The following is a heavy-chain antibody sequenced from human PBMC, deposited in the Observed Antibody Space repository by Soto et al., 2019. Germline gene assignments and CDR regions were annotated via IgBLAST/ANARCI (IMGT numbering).Heavy chain of an antibody. V-gene: IGHV3-30*18. D-gene: IGHD3-9*01. CDR3: AKDHYDILTGYYGPDY. J-gene: IGHJ4*02. Sequence: GGSLRLSCAASGFTFSSYGIHWVRQAPGKGLEWVAVISYDGSNKYYADSVKGRFTISRDNSKNTLYLQMNSLRAEDTAVYYCAKDHYDILTGYYGPDYWGQGTLVSVSS. CDR1: GFTFSSYG. CDR2: ISYDGSNK.